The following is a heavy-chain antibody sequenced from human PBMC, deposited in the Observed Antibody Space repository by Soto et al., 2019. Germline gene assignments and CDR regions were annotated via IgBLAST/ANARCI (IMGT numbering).Heavy chain of an antibody. J-gene: IGHJ4*02. V-gene: IGHV4-59*08. D-gene: IGHD4-17*01. CDR1: GGSISSYY. CDR3: ARRYGYYFDY. CDR2: IYYSGST. Sequence: PSETLSLTCTVSGGSISSYYWSWIRQPPGKGLEWIGYIYYSGSTNYNPSLKSRVTISVDTSKNHLSMKLSSVTAADTAVYYCARRYGYYFDYWGQGTLVTVSS.